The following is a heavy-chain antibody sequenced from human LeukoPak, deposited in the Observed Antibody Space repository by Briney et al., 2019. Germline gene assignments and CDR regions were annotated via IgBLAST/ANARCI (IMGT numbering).Heavy chain of an antibody. D-gene: IGHD5/OR15-5a*01. CDR1: GASINSHW. CDR2: IHHSGET. V-gene: IGHV4-59*08. J-gene: IGHJ5*02. CDR3: ATHVLFDSHHYSYWLDP. Sequence: PSETLSLTCSVSGASINSHWWSWIRQPPGRGLEWIAYIHHSGETNYNPSLKSRVTISLDTSKNQVSLMLTSVTAADTAVYFCATHVLFDSHHYSYWLDPWGQGTLVTVSS.